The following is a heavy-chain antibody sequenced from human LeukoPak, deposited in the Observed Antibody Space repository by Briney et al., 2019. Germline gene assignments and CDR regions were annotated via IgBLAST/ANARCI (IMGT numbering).Heavy chain of an antibody. V-gene: IGHV3-30*02. J-gene: IGHJ4*02. CDR1: GITFSSYG. D-gene: IGHD1-7*01. Sequence: GGSLRLSCAASGITFSSYGMHWVRQAPGKGLEWVAFIRYDGSNKYYADSVKGRFTISRDNSKNTLYLQMNSLRAEDTAVYYCAKDDWNYGYFDYWGQGTLVTVSS. CDR2: IRYDGSNK. CDR3: AKDDWNYGYFDY.